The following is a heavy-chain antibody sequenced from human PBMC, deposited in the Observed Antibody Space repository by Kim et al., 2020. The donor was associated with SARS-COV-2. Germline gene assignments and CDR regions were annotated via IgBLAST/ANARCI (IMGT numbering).Heavy chain of an antibody. Sequence: SETLSLTCTVSGGSISSGGYYWSWIRQHPGKGLEWIGYIYYSGSTYYNPSLKSRVTISVDTSKNQFSLKLSSVTAADTAVYYCARADSSGWHVDYWGQGTLVTVSS. CDR1: GGSISSGGYY. D-gene: IGHD6-19*01. CDR2: IYYSGST. CDR3: ARADSSGWHVDY. V-gene: IGHV4-31*03. J-gene: IGHJ4*02.